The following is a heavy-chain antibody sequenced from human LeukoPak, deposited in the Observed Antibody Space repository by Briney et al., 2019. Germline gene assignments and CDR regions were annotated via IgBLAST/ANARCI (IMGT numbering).Heavy chain of an antibody. V-gene: IGHV3-9*01. D-gene: IGHD1-1*01. CDR1: GFTFDDYA. CDR2: ISWNSGSI. J-gene: IGHJ4*02. CDR3: AKGQYNWNAPPDY. Sequence: GGSLRLSCAASGFTFDDYAMHWVRQAPGKGLEWVSGISWNSGSIGYADSVKGRFTISRDNAKNSLYLQMNSLRAEDTALHYCAKGQYNWNAPPDYWGQGTLVTVSS.